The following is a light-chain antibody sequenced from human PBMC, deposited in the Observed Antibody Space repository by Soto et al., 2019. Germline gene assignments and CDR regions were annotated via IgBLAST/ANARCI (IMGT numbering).Light chain of an antibody. CDR3: QQYSNWPPWT. CDR2: GAS. J-gene: IGKJ1*01. Sequence: EIVMTQSPATLSVSPGERATLSCRASQSVSSSLAWYQQKPGQAPRLLIFGASTRATGIPARFSGSGSGTEFTLTISSLQSEDFAVYYCQQYSNWPPWTLGQGTKVDIK. CDR1: QSVSSS. V-gene: IGKV3-15*01.